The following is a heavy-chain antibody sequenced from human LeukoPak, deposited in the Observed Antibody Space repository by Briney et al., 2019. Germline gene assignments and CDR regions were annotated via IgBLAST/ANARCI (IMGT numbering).Heavy chain of an antibody. J-gene: IGHJ4*02. D-gene: IGHD6-6*01. V-gene: IGHV1-69*05. CDR1: GGTFTNYA. CDR2: IIPMYGTL. Sequence: ASVKVSCKASGGTFTNYAISWVRQAPGQGLEWMGGIIPMYGTLSYAQNFQGKVTITTDESTSTSYLELNSLRSEDTAVYYCARPDKAAQYGPFDYWGPGTLVIVSS. CDR3: ARPDKAAQYGPFDY.